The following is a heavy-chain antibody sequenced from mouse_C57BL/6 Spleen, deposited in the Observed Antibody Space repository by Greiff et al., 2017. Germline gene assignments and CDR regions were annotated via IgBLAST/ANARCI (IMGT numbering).Heavy chain of an antibody. V-gene: IGHV5-12*01. CDR2: ISNGGGST. J-gene: IGHJ3*01. CDR3: ARRWFAY. Sequence: DVKLVESGGGLVQPGGSLKLSCAASGFTFSDYDMYWVRQTPEKRLEWVAYISNGGGSTYYPDTVKGRFTISRDNAKNTLYLQMSRLKSEDTAMYYCARRWFAYWGQGTLVTVSA. CDR1: GFTFSDYD.